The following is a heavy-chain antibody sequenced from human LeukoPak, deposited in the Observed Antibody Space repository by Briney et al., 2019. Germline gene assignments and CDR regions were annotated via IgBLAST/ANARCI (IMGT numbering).Heavy chain of an antibody. CDR3: AKDLNSYYYDIYVDY. Sequence: GSLRLSCAASGFTFSDYYMSWIRQAPGKGLEWVSYISSSGSTIYYADSVKGRFTISRDNSKNALYLQMNSLRAEDTAVYYCAKDLNSYYYDIYVDYWGQGTLVTVSS. V-gene: IGHV3-11*04. CDR1: GFTFSDYY. J-gene: IGHJ4*02. D-gene: IGHD3-22*01. CDR2: ISSSGSTI.